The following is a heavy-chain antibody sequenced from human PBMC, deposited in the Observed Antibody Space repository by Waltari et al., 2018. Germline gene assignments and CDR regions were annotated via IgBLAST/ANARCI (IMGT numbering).Heavy chain of an antibody. CDR2: ISSSGSTI. CDR1: GFTFSSYE. Sequence: EVQLVESGGGLVQPGGSLRLSCAASGFTFSSYEMNWVRQAPGKGLEWVSYISSSGSTIYYADSVKGRFTISRDNAKNSLYLQMNSLRAEDTAVYYCARDFTYYYDSSGSFDYWGQGTLVTVSS. J-gene: IGHJ4*02. CDR3: ARDFTYYYDSSGSFDY. V-gene: IGHV3-48*03. D-gene: IGHD3-22*01.